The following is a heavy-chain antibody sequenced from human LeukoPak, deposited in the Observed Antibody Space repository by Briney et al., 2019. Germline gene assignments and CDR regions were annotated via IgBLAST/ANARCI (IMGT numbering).Heavy chain of an antibody. CDR1: GGSFSGYY. J-gene: IGHJ3*02. CDR2: INHSGST. V-gene: IGHV4-34*01. D-gene: IGHD6-19*01. CDR3: ARRRIAVADTPTRAFDI. Sequence: SETLSLTCAVYGGSFSGYYWSWIRQPPGKGLEWIGEINHSGSTNYNPSLKSRVTISVDTSKNQFSLKLSSVTAADTAVYYCARRRIAVADTPTRAFDIWGQGTMVTVSS.